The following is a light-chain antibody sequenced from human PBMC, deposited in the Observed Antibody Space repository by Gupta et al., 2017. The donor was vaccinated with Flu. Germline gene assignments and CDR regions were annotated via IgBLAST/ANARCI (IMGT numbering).Light chain of an antibody. CDR1: QSLVHSDGKTY. V-gene: IGKV2-24*01. CDR3: RQATHFPLST. Sequence: IVMTQIPLSSPVTLGQPASIYCRSSQSLVHSDGKTYLSWLHQRPGQPPRLLIYKISNRFAGVTDRFGGSGEGKHLALKSSRGEEEDVGRYYCRQATHFPLSTFGQGTNLEIK. CDR2: KIS. J-gene: IGKJ2*01.